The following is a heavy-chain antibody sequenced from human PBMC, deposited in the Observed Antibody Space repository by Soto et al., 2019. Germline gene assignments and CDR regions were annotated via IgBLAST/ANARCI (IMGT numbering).Heavy chain of an antibody. CDR1: GFTVSSNY. CDR3: ARDPPATRHGMDV. V-gene: IGHV3-53*01. J-gene: IGHJ6*02. CDR2: IYSGGST. Sequence: GGSLRLSCAASGFTVSSNYMIWVGQAPGKGLEWVSVIYSGGSTYYADSVRGRFTISRDNSKNTLYLQMKSLRAEDTAVYYCARDPPATRHGMDVWGQGTTVTSP.